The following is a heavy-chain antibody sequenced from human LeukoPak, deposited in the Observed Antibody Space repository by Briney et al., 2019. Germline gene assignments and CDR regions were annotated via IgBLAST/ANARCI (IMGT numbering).Heavy chain of an antibody. CDR3: ARASVIAVAGRFDY. D-gene: IGHD6-19*01. CDR2: MNPNSGNT. J-gene: IGHJ4*02. CDR1: GYTFTSYD. Sequence: GASVKVSCKASGYTFTSYDINWVRQATGRGLEWMGWMNPNSGNTGYAQKFQGRVTMTRNTSISTAYMELSSLRSEDTAVYYCARASVIAVAGRFDYWGQGTLVTVSS. V-gene: IGHV1-8*01.